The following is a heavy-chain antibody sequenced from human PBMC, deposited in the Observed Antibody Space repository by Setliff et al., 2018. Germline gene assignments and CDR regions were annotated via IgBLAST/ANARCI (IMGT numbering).Heavy chain of an antibody. CDR1: GGSIGPHY. J-gene: IGHJ6*03. D-gene: IGHD3-10*01. CDR2: IFYSDTA. CDR3: ARDRATVIRGVTSFFYYYMDV. Sequence: SETLSLTCTISGGSIGPHYWSWIRQAPGKGLEWIGHIFYSDTAKYNPSLESRAAISVDSSKNQFSLKLRSVTAADTAVYYCARDRATVIRGVTSFFYYYMDVWGGGTTVTVS. V-gene: IGHV4-59*11.